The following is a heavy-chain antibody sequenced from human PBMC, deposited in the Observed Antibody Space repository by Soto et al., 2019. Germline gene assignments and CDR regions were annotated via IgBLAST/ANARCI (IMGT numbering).Heavy chain of an antibody. J-gene: IGHJ4*02. V-gene: IGHV3-7*01. D-gene: IGHD6-13*01. CDR3: AREGAAFDY. CDR1: GFTFSSYW. CDR2: IKQDGSGK. Sequence: EVQLVESGGGLVQPGGSLRLSWAASGFTFSSYWMSWVRQAPGKGLECVANIKQDGSGKYHVDSVKGRFTISIDNAKNSLSLQINSLRAEDTAAYYYAREGAAFDYWGQGSLVSVSS.